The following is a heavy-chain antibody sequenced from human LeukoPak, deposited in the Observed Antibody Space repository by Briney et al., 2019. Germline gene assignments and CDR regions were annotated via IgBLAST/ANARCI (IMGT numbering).Heavy chain of an antibody. CDR3: AKDGSGEWLLWRDNWFDP. D-gene: IGHD3-3*01. CDR1: GFTFDDYA. CDR2: ISWNSGSI. Sequence: PGRSLRLSCAASGFTFDDYAMHWVRQAPGKGLEWVSGISWNSGSIGYADPVKGRFTISRDNAKNSLYLQMNSLRAEDTALYYCAKDGSGEWLLWRDNWFDPWGQGTLVTVSS. J-gene: IGHJ5*02. V-gene: IGHV3-9*01.